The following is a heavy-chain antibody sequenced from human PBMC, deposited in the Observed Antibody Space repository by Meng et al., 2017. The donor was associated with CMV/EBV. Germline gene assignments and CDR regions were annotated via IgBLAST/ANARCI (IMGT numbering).Heavy chain of an antibody. CDR2: ISYAGSNK. D-gene: IGHD3-3*01. CDR1: GFTFSRYA. CDR3: ARVTAVWSGLFDY. Sequence: GGSLRLSCAASGFTFSRYAMHWVRQAPGKGLEWVAVISYAGSNKYYADSVKGRFTISRDNSKNTLYLQMNSLRAEDTAVYYCARVTAVWSGLFDYWGQGTLVTVSS. J-gene: IGHJ4*02. V-gene: IGHV3-30-3*01.